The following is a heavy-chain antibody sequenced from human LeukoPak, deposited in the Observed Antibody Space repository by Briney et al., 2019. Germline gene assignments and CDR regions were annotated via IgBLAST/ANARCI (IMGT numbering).Heavy chain of an antibody. CDR3: ARTTEAHSWQTRYYSYYMDV. D-gene: IGHD6-13*01. CDR1: GFTFSSYA. Sequence: GRALRLSCAASGFTFSSYAMNWVRQAPGKGLEWVAVISYDGSNKYYADSVKGRFTISRDNSKNTLYLQMNSLRAEDTAVYYCARTTEAHSWQTRYYSYYMDVWGKGTTVTVSS. J-gene: IGHJ6*03. V-gene: IGHV3-30*04. CDR2: ISYDGSNK.